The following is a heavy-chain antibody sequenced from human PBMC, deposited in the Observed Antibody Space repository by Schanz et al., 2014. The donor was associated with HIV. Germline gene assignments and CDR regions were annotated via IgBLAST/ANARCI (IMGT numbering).Heavy chain of an antibody. CDR3: IGDAFGSKDV. V-gene: IGHV3-33*05. Sequence: QVQLVESGGRVVQPGRSLRLSCAASGFTFSSYGMHWVRQAPGKGLEWVAVISYDGSNKYYADSVKGRFTISRDNARNTVHLQMSSLRTDDTAVYHCIGDAFGSKDVWGQGTTVTVSS. CDR1: GFTFSSYG. J-gene: IGHJ6*02. CDR2: ISYDGSNK. D-gene: IGHD3-3*01.